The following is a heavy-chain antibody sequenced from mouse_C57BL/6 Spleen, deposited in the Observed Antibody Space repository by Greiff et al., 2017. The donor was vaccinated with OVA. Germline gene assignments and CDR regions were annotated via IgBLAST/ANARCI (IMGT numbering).Heavy chain of an antibody. CDR1: GYAFTNYL. V-gene: IGHV1-54*01. CDR3: ARYSPYKTAQVPMDY. D-gene: IGHD3-2*02. J-gene: IGHJ4*01. CDR2: INPGSGGP. Sequence: VQLQQSGAELVRPGTSVKVSCKASGYAFTNYLIEWVKQRPGQGLEWIGVINPGSGGPNYNEKFKGKATLTADKSSSTAYMQLSSLTSEDSAVYFCARYSPYKTAQVPMDYWGQGTSVTVSS.